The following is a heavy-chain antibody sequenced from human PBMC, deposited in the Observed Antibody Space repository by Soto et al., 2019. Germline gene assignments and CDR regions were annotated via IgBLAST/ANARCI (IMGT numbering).Heavy chain of an antibody. CDR1: GGSISSSSYY. CDR3: ARGEVGAWLYYYYGMDV. D-gene: IGHD1-26*01. CDR2: IYYSGST. Sequence: PSETLSLTCTVSGGSISSSSYYWGWIRQPPGKGLEWIGSIYYSGSTYYNPSLKSRVTISVDTSKNQFSLKLSSVTAADTAVYYCARGEVGAWLYYYYGMDVWGQGTTVTVSS. J-gene: IGHJ6*02. V-gene: IGHV4-39*01.